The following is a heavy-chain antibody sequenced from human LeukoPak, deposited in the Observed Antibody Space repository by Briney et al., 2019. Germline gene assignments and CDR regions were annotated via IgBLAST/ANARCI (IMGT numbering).Heavy chain of an antibody. CDR3: ARPDVGATNFDY. Sequence: PGGSLRLSCAASGFTFSRFTMNWVRQAPGKGLEWVSSITSSSSYIYYADSVKGRFSISRDNAKNSLYLQMNSLRAEDTAVYYCARPDVGATNFDYWGQGTLVTVSS. CDR2: ITSSSSYI. J-gene: IGHJ4*02. D-gene: IGHD1-26*01. V-gene: IGHV3-21*01. CDR1: GFTFSRFT.